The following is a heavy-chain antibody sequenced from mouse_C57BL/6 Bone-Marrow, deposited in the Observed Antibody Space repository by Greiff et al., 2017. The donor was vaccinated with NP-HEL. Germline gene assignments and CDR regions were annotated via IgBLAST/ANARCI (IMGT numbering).Heavy chain of an antibody. CDR3: VRHGKRLYYAMDY. CDR2: IRSKSNNYAT. D-gene: IGHD2-1*01. V-gene: IGHV10-1*01. Sequence: EVQGVESGGGLVQPKGSLKLSCAASGFSFNTYAMNWVRQAPGKGLEWVARIRSKSNNYATYYADSVKDRFTISRDDSESMLYLQMNNLKTEDTAMYYCVRHGKRLYYAMDYWGQGTSVTVSS. CDR1: GFSFNTYA. J-gene: IGHJ4*01.